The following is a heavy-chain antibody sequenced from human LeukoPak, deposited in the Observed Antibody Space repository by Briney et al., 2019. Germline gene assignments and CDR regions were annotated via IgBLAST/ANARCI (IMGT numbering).Heavy chain of an antibody. CDR3: AKANYYDSSGYYENLDY. Sequence: QPGRSLRLSCAASGFTFSSYGMHWVRQAPGKGLEWVSAISGSGGSTYYADSVKGRFTISRDNSKNTLYLQMNSLRAEDTAVYYCAKANYYDSSGYYENLDYWGQGTLVTVSS. CDR2: ISGSGGST. V-gene: IGHV3-23*01. J-gene: IGHJ4*02. D-gene: IGHD3-22*01. CDR1: GFTFSSYG.